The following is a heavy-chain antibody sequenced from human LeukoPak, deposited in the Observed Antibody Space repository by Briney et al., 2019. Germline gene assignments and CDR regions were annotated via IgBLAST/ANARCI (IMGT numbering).Heavy chain of an antibody. D-gene: IGHD3-10*01. CDR1: GFTFRNYW. V-gene: IGHV3-7*01. Sequence: PGGSLRLSCAASGFTFRNYWMTWVRQSPGKGLEWVAIIKPDGSDKYHVDSVKGRFTISRDNAKNSLYLQMSSLRAEDTAVYYCARGGHRQKEFWGQGTPVTVSS. CDR3: ARGGHRQKEF. CDR2: IKPDGSDK. J-gene: IGHJ4*02.